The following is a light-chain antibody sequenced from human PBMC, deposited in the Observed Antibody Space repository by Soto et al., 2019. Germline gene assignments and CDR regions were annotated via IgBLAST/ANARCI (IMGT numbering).Light chain of an antibody. V-gene: IGLV2-11*01. CDR1: SSDVGGYNY. J-gene: IGLJ3*02. CDR3: CSYAGSYTGV. CDR2: DVS. Sequence: QSALTQPRSVSGSPGQSVTISCTGTSSDVGGYNYVSWYQQHPGKAPKLMIYDVSKRPSGVPDRFSGSKSGNTASLTISGLKAEDAADYYCCSYAGSYTGVFGGGTKLTVL.